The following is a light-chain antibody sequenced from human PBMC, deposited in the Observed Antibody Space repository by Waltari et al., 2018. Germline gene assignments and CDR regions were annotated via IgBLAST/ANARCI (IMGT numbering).Light chain of an antibody. CDR3: QQLNSYLP. V-gene: IGKV1-9*01. CDR1: QVIANF. Sequence: QLTKSPSSLSASVGDRVTITCRASQVIANFLAWYQQKPGQAPKLLIYGASTLQTGVPSRFSGSGFGTDFSLTISSLQPEDFATYYCQQLNSYLPFGGGTKVEIK. J-gene: IGKJ4*01. CDR2: GAS.